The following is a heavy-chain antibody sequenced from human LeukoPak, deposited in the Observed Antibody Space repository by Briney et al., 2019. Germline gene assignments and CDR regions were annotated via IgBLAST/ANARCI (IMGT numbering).Heavy chain of an antibody. V-gene: IGHV3-72*01. J-gene: IGHJ4*02. CDR2: SRYKADSYTA. CDR3: ATSSWYRLAY. D-gene: IGHD6-13*01. CDR1: GFSFSDSF. Sequence: PGGSLRLSCAASGFSFSDSFMSWVRQAPGKGLEWVGRSRYKADSYTAQYAASVRGRFTISRDESKNSLYLQISSLETEDAAVYYCATSSWYRLAYWGQGGLVTVSS.